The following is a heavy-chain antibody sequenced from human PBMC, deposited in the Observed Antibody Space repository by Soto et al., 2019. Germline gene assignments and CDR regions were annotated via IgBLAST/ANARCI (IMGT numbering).Heavy chain of an antibody. CDR2: ISAYNGNT. Sequence: ASVKVSCKASGYTFTSYGISWVRQAPGQGLEWMGWISAYNGNTNYAQKLQGRVTMTTDTSTSTAYMELRSLRSDDTAVYYCARDFFALDIAGAPLDPWGQGTLVTVSS. CDR3: ARDFFALDIAGAPLDP. D-gene: IGHD6-13*01. V-gene: IGHV1-18*01. J-gene: IGHJ5*02. CDR1: GYTFTSYG.